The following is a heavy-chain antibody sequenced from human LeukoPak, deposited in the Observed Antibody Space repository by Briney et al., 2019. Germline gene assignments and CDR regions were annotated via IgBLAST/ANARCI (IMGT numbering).Heavy chain of an antibody. V-gene: IGHV4-39*01. CDR1: GGSISSSSYY. D-gene: IGHD5-18*01. Sequence: SETLSLTCTVSGGSISSSSYYWGWIRQPPGKGLEWIGSIYYSGSTYYNPSLKSRVTISVDTSKNQFSLKLSSVTAADTAVYYCARRAYSYGFRTDYWGQGTLVTVSS. CDR2: IYYSGST. CDR3: ARRAYSYGFRTDY. J-gene: IGHJ4*02.